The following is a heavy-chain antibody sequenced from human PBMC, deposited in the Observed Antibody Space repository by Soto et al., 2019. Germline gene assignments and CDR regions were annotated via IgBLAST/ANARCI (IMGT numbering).Heavy chain of an antibody. V-gene: IGHV1-18*04. J-gene: IGHJ4*02. Sequence: QVQLVQSGAEVKKPGASVKVSCKASGYTPTRPRISSLPPPPGQGLERMGWISAYNGNTNYAQKLQGRVTMTTDTSTSTAYMELRSLRSDDTAVYYCARDASLEAARAAAAGFLSPSFDYWGQGTLVTVSS. CDR2: ISAYNGNT. CDR3: ARDASLEAARAAAAGFLSPSFDY. D-gene: IGHD6-13*01. CDR1: GYTPTRPR.